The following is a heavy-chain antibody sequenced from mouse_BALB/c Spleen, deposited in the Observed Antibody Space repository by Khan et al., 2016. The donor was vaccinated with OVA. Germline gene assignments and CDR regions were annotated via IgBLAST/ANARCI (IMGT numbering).Heavy chain of an antibody. D-gene: IGHD3-1*01. CDR2: TYPGGGYT. CDR3: ARRGAARATRDYFDY. Sequence: QVQLQQSGTEVVRPGTSVKMSCKAAGYTFTHYWIGWVKQRPGHGLEWIGDTYPGGGYTNYNEKFKGKATLTADKSSSTAYMQLSGLTSEDSDIYYCARRGAARATRDYFDYWGQGTSLIVSS. V-gene: IGHV1-63*02. CDR1: GYTFTHYW. J-gene: IGHJ2*02.